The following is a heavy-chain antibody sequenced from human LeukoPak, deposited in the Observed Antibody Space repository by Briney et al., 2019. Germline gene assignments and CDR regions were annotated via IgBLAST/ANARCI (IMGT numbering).Heavy chain of an antibody. CDR1: GFTFSTYS. D-gene: IGHD3-10*01. J-gene: IGHJ3*02. Sequence: GGSLRLSCAASGFTFSTYSMNWVRQAPGKGLEWVGRIKSKTDGGTTNYAAPVKGTFTISRDDSKNTLYLQMNSLKTEDTAVYYCTTAVIRGLNAFDIWGRGTMVTVSS. V-gene: IGHV3-15*01. CDR2: IKSKTDGGTT. CDR3: TTAVIRGLNAFDI.